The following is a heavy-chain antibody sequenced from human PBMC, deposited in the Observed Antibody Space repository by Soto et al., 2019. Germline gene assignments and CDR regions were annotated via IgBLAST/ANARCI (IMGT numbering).Heavy chain of an antibody. V-gene: IGHV3-30*18. J-gene: IGHJ6*02. CDR2: ISYDGSNK. D-gene: IGHD1-26*01. Sequence: GWSLRLSCAASGFTFSSYGMHWVRQAPGKGLEWVAVISYDGSNKYYADSVKGRFTISRDNSKNTLYLQMNSLRAEDTAVYYCAKGNSGSYLGYYYGMDVWGQGTTVTVSS. CDR1: GFTFSSYG. CDR3: AKGNSGSYLGYYYGMDV.